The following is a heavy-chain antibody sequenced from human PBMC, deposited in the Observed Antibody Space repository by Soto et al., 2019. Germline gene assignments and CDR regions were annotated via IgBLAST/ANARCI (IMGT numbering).Heavy chain of an antibody. CDR1: GFTFSDHY. J-gene: IGHJ3*02. D-gene: IGHD4-17*01. V-gene: IGHV3-72*01. Sequence: PGGSLRLSCAASGFTFSDHYMDWVRQAPGKGLEWVGRTRNKANSYTTEYAASVKGRFTISRDDSKNSLYLQMNSLKTEDTAVYYCARGDYGDYYAFDIWGHGTMVTVSS. CDR3: ARGDYGDYYAFDI. CDR2: TRNKANSYTT.